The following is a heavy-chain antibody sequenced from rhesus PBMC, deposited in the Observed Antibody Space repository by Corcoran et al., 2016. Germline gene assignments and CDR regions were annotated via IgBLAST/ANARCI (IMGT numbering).Heavy chain of an antibody. CDR1: GFTFSSYY. V-gene: IGHV3-8*01. CDR2: INTGGGST. D-gene: IGHD4-23*01. Sequence: EVQLVESGGGLVQPGGSLRLSCTGSGFTFSSYYMYWVRQAPGKGLEWVAAINTGGGSTGYKDSVKCRFTSSKENAKNTLYLQMDSLRAEDTAVYYCAKEHEYDNSLDVWGRGVLVTVSS. J-gene: IGHJ5-2*02. CDR3: AKEHEYDNSLDV.